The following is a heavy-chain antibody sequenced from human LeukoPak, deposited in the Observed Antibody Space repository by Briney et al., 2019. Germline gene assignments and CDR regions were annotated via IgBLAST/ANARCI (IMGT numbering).Heavy chain of an antibody. D-gene: IGHD3-10*01. CDR2: IRSKANSYAT. Sequence: PGGSLRLSCAASGFTFSGSAMHWVRQASGKGLEWVGRIRSKANSYATAYAASVKGRFTISRDDSKNTAYLQMNSLKTEDTAVYYCARGRAGVDNWGQGTLVTVSS. CDR3: ARGRAGVDN. J-gene: IGHJ4*02. V-gene: IGHV3-73*01. CDR1: GFTFSGSA.